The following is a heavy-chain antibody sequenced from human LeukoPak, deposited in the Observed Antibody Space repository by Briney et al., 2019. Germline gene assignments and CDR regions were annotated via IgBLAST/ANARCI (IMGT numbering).Heavy chain of an antibody. V-gene: IGHV4-59*08. CDR2: IYYSGST. Sequence: KPSETLSLTCTVSGGSISSYYWSWIRQPPGKGLEWIGYIYYSGSTNYNPSLKSRVTISVDMSKNQFSLKLSSVTAADTAVYYCASNYYGSGSLDYWGQGNLVTVSS. CDR3: ASNYYGSGSLDY. D-gene: IGHD3-10*01. CDR1: GGSISSYY. J-gene: IGHJ4*02.